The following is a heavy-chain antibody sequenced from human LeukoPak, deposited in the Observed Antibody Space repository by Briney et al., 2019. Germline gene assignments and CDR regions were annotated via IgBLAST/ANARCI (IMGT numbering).Heavy chain of an antibody. Sequence: ASVKVSCKVSGYTLTELSMHWVRQAPGKGLEWMGGFDPEDGETIYAQKFQGRVTMTEDTSTDTAYMELSSLRSEDTAVYYCATGEVVPAAKYYYYYYYMDVWGKGTTVTVSS. D-gene: IGHD2-2*01. CDR1: GYTLTELS. V-gene: IGHV1-24*01. CDR3: ATGEVVPAAKYYYYYYYMDV. CDR2: FDPEDGET. J-gene: IGHJ6*03.